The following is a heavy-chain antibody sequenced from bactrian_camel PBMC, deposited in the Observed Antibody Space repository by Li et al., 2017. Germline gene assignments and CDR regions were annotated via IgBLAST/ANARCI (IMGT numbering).Heavy chain of an antibody. D-gene: IGHD5*01. Sequence: HVQLVESGGGSVQAGGSLRLSCAGWTDSTLSMAWFRQAPGKEREGVAVIGTYGTTIYSDSVKGRFTISRDNAKNTVYLQMNSLKSEDTAMYYCASWGLSFWGQGTQVTVS. J-gene: IGHJ4*01. CDR3: ASWGLSF. CDR1: WTDSTLS. CDR2: IGTYGTT. V-gene: IGHV3S53*01.